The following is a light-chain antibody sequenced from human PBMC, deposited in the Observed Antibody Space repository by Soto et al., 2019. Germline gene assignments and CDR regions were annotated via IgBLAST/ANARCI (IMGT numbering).Light chain of an antibody. CDR2: GAS. V-gene: IGKV3-15*01. Sequence: IVLTQSPGTLSLSPWERATLSCRASQSVSSSYLAWYQQKPGQAPRLLIYGASTRATGIPARFSGSGSGTEFTLTISSLQSEDFAVYYCQQYNNWPWTFGQGTKVDIK. CDR3: QQYNNWPWT. CDR1: QSVSSSY. J-gene: IGKJ1*01.